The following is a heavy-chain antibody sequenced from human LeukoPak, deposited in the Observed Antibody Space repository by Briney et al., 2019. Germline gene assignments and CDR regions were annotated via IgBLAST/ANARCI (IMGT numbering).Heavy chain of an antibody. CDR2: ISVSSSII. CDR1: GFTFSSYT. Sequence: GGSLRLSCAASGFTFSSYTMNWVRQAPGKGLEWISYISVSSSIIYYADSVKGRFTISRDNAKNSLYLQMNNLRGEDTAIYYCARDAGNSGYGCDLWGQGALVTVSS. CDR3: ARDAGNSGYGCDL. D-gene: IGHD5-12*01. V-gene: IGHV3-48*01. J-gene: IGHJ5*02.